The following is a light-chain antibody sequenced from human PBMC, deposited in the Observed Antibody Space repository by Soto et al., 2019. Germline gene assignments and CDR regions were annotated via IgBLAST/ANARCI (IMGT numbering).Light chain of an antibody. Sequence: ELVMTQSPATLSVSPGARVTLSCRASQSLTRNLAWYQQKPGQAPRLLIYDTSTRATGVPARFSGSGSGTEFTLTISNLQAEDSAVYHCHQYSNTFRTFGQGTKVDI. V-gene: IGKV3-15*01. CDR1: QSLTRN. CDR3: HQYSNTFRT. J-gene: IGKJ1*01. CDR2: DTS.